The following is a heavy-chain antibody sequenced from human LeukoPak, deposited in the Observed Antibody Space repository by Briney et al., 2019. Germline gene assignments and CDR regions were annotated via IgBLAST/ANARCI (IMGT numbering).Heavy chain of an antibody. Sequence: PGGSLRLSGAASGFTFTSSGMHWVRQAPGKGLKWVAFIRYDGSIKYYADSVKGRFTISRDNSKNTLYLQMNSLRAEDTAVYYCARQTASGVLLWFGDYFDYWGQGTLVTVSS. CDR1: GFTFTSSG. V-gene: IGHV3-30*02. CDR3: ARQTASGVLLWFGDYFDY. J-gene: IGHJ4*02. CDR2: IRYDGSIK. D-gene: IGHD3-10*01.